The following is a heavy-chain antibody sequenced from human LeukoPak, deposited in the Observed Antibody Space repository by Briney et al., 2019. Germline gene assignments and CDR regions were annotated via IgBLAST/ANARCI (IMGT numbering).Heavy chain of an antibody. D-gene: IGHD6-6*01. CDR3: ARRVAAYTQSGYYYYYMDV. Sequence: GESLKISCKGSGYSFTSYWIGWVRQMPGKGLGWMGIIYPGDSDTRYSPSFQGQVTISADKSISTAYLQWSSLKASDTAMYYCARRVAAYTQSGYYYYYMDVWGKGTTVTVSS. J-gene: IGHJ6*03. V-gene: IGHV5-51*01. CDR2: IYPGDSDT. CDR1: GYSFTSYW.